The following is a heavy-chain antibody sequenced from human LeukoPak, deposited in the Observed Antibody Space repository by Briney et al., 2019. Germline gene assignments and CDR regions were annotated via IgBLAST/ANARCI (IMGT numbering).Heavy chain of an antibody. CDR3: ARDLIAAAGIGWFDP. V-gene: IGHV1-2*02. CDR2: INPNSGGT. Sequence: ASVKVSCKASGYTFTSYYMHWVRQAPGQGLEWMGWINPNSGGTNYAQKFQGRVTMTRDTSISTAYMELSRLRSDDTAVYYCARDLIAAAGIGWFDPWGQGTLVTVSS. J-gene: IGHJ5*02. CDR1: GYTFTSYY. D-gene: IGHD6-13*01.